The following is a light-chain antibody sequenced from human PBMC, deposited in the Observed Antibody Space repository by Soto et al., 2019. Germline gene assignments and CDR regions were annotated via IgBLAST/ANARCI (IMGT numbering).Light chain of an antibody. CDR1: QTISTY. J-gene: IGKJ1*01. CDR2: GAS. CDR3: QQSFSTPRT. V-gene: IGKV1-39*01. Sequence: DIQMTHSPSPLSASVEDRVTITCRASQTISTYLNWYQQKPGKAPKLLIYGASSLQSGVPSRFSGSGSGTDFTLTISSLQPEDFGTYYCQQSFSTPRTVGQGTKVDIK.